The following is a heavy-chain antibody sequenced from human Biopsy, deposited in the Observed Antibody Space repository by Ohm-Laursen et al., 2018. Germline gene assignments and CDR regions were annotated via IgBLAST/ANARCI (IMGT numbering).Heavy chain of an antibody. CDR3: ARDVKRYCSGTSCYSGYFGMDV. CDR2: VYFSGTT. CDR1: GGSVSDSFHF. J-gene: IGHJ6*02. V-gene: IGHV4-61*01. Sequence: GTLSLTCTVSGGSVSDSFHFWSWIRQPPGKGLEWIGDVYFSGTTNYNPSLKSRLTISVDTSKNQFSLNLNSVTAADTAVYFCARDVKRYCSGTSCYSGYFGMDVWGQGTTVTVS. D-gene: IGHD2-2*01.